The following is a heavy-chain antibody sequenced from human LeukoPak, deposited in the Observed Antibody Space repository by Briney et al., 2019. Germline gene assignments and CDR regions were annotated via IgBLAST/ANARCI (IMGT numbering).Heavy chain of an antibody. Sequence: PSETLSLTCTVSGGSISSSSYYWGWIRQPPGKGLEWIGSIYYRGSTYYNPSLKSRVTISVDMSKNQFFLKPSSVTAADTAVYYCATEASDTSLLDYWGQGTLVTVSS. D-gene: IGHD1-26*01. CDR1: GGSISSSSYY. CDR2: IYYRGST. CDR3: ATEASDTSLLDY. J-gene: IGHJ4*02. V-gene: IGHV4-39*07.